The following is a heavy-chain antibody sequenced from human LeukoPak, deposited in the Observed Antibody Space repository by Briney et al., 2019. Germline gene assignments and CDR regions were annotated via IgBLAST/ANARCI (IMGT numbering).Heavy chain of an antibody. V-gene: IGHV3-20*04. CDR2: INWNGGST. CDR1: GFTFDDYV. Sequence: GGSLRLSCAASGFTFDDYVMSWVRQAPGKGLEWVSGINWNGGSTGYADSVKGRFTISRDNAKNSLYLQMNSLRAEDTALYYCARDGYYYYYMDVWGKGTTVTVSS. J-gene: IGHJ6*03. CDR3: ARDGYYYYYMDV.